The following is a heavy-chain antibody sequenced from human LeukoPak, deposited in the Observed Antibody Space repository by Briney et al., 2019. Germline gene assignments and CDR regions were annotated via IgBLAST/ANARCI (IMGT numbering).Heavy chain of an antibody. V-gene: IGHV4-34*01. D-gene: IGHD3-9*01. Sequence: PGGSLRLSCAASGFIFSNYGMHWVRQAPGKGLEWIGEINHSGSTNYNPSLKSRVTISLDTSKNQFSLKMTSGTAADTAVYYCARRTTYFGWRPSESPSCFDYWGQGTLVTVSS. CDR3: ARRTTYFGWRPSESPSCFDY. CDR1: GFIFSNYG. CDR2: INHSGST. J-gene: IGHJ4*02.